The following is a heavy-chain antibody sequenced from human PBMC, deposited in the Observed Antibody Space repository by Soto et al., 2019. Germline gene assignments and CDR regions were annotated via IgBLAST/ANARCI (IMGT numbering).Heavy chain of an antibody. CDR1: GYTFTSYA. J-gene: IGHJ4*02. CDR3: VYLGKYYYDSSGSRRSYFDY. D-gene: IGHD3-22*01. V-gene: IGHV1-3*01. Sequence: ASVKVSCKASGYTFTSYAMHWVRQAPGQRLEWMGWINAGIGDTQYSQKFQGRVTITRDTSASTAYMELSSLRAEDTAVYYCVYLGKYYYDSSGSRRSYFDYWGQGTLVTVS. CDR2: INAGIGDT.